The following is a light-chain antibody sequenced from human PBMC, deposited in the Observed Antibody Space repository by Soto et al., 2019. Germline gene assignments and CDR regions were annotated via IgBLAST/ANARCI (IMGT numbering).Light chain of an antibody. CDR3: QHYSDWPT. V-gene: IGKV3-15*01. Sequence: EIVLTQSPGTLSLSPGERATLSCRASQSVSSNLAWYQQKPGQAPRLLIYGASNRATDIPARFSGSGSGTEFTLTISSLQSGDCAVYFCQHYSDWPTFGQGTKVDI. CDR2: GAS. J-gene: IGKJ1*01. CDR1: QSVSSN.